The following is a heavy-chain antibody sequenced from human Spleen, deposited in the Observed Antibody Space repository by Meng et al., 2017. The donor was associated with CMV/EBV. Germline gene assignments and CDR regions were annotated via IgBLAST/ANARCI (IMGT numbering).Heavy chain of an antibody. V-gene: IGHV1-69*10. D-gene: IGHD3-16*01. J-gene: IGHJ4*02. CDR1: GYTFTAHY. CDR3: ARDLYDHVWGSFDY. CDR2: IIPLLGLT. Sequence: SVKVSCKASGYTFTAHYFHWVRQAPGQGLEWMGGIIPLLGLTNYAEDFQGRVTVTADQSTSTVYLDLSSLRSEDTAVYYCARDLYDHVWGSFDYWGQGTLVTVSS.